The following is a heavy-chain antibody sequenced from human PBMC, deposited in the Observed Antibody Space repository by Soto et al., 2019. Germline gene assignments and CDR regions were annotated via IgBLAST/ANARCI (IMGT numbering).Heavy chain of an antibody. CDR3: ARGLAAPFDY. J-gene: IGHJ4*02. CDR1: GFTFSSYA. V-gene: IGHV3-30-3*01. Sequence: QVQLVESGGGVVQPGRSLRLSCSASGFTFSSYALHWVRQAPGKGPEWVAFISYDGNNEYYADSVKGRFTISRDNSKNVVFLQMNGLRPEDTAVYYCARGLAAPFDYWGQGTLVTVSS. D-gene: IGHD6-13*01. CDR2: ISYDGNNE.